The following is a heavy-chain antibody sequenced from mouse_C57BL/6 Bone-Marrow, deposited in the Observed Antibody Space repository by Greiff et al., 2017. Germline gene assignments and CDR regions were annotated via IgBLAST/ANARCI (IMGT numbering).Heavy chain of an antibody. CDR1: GFTFSSYA. D-gene: IGHD1-1*01. CDR2: ISDGGSYT. CDR3: ATYYGSSYNYAMDY. J-gene: IGHJ4*01. V-gene: IGHV5-4*01. Sequence: EVQVVESGGGLVKPGGSLKLSCAASGFTFSSYAMSWVRQTPEKRLEWVATISDGGSYTYYPDNVKGRFTISRDNAKNNLYLQMSHLKSEDTAMYYCATYYGSSYNYAMDYWGQGTSVTVSS.